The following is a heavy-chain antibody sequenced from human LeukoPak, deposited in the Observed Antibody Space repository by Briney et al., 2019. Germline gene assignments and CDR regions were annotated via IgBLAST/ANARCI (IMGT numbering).Heavy chain of an antibody. Sequence: GESLRLSCAASGFTFSDYYMSWIRQAPGKGLEWVSYISSSGSTIYYADSVKGRFTISRDNAKNSLYLHMNSLRAEDTAVDYWARVDRNYFDYWGQGTLVTVSS. CDR1: GFTFSDYY. CDR2: ISSSGSTI. CDR3: ARVDRNYFDY. J-gene: IGHJ4*02. V-gene: IGHV3-11*01. D-gene: IGHD1-14*01.